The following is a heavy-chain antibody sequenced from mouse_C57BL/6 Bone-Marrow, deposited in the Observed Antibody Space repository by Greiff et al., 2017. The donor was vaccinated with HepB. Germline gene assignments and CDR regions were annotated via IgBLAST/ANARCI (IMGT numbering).Heavy chain of an antibody. J-gene: IGHJ3*01. CDR3: ARVYGDYATWCSY. V-gene: IGHV14-3*01. Sequence: EVQLQQSVAELVRPGASVKLSCTASGFNIKNTYMHWVKQRPEQGLDWIGRIYPANGNTKYDPKFQGKATITADTSSNTADLQLSSLTAEDTAIYYCARVYGDYATWCSYWGQGTLVTVS. CDR2: IYPANGNT. CDR1: GFNIKNTY. D-gene: IGHD2-13*01.